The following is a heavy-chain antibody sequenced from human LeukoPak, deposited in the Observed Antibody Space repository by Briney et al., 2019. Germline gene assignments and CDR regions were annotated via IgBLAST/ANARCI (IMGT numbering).Heavy chain of an antibody. Sequence: GGSLRLSCAASGFNFNNHAMSWVRQAPGRGRDWVPGFSGNSGSIGYADSVKGRFTISRDNAKNSLYLQMNSLRAEDTALYYCAKGGGYSYGHGIYFDYWGQGTLVTVSS. D-gene: IGHD5-18*01. CDR2: FSGNSGSI. CDR1: GFNFNNHA. V-gene: IGHV3-9*01. J-gene: IGHJ4*02. CDR3: AKGGGYSYGHGIYFDY.